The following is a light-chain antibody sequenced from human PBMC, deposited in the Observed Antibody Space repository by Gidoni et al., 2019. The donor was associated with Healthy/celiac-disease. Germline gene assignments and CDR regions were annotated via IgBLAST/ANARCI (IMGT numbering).Light chain of an antibody. V-gene: IGKV1-9*01. Sequence: QLTQSPSSLSASVGDRVTITCRASQGISSYLAWYQQKPGKAPKLLIYAASPLQSGVPSRFSGSGSGTDFTLTISSLQPEDFATYYCQQLNSYPWTFGQGTKVEIK. CDR1: QGISSY. CDR3: QQLNSYPWT. J-gene: IGKJ1*01. CDR2: AAS.